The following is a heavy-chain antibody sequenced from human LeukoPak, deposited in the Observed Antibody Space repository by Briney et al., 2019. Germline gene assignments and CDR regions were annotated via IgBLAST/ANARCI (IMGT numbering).Heavy chain of an antibody. CDR2: IFYSGST. D-gene: IGHD5-18*01. CDR1: GGSLSSRSFH. V-gene: IGHV4-39*01. J-gene: IGHJ4*02. CDR3: ARQRGGYSYILGYFDY. Sequence: KPAETLSLICTVSGGSLSSRSFHWGWIRQPPGKGLEWIGTIFYSGSTYYNPSLKSRVTMSVDTSKNQFSLKLSSVTAADTAVYYCARQRGGYSYILGYFDYWGQGTLVTVSS.